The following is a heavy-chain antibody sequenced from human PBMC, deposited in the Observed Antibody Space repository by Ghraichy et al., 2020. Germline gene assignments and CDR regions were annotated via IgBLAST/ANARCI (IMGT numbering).Heavy chain of an antibody. CDR3: ATDTDSGYAGGDWYYYGMDV. Sequence: PETLSLTCTVSGGSISSYYWSWIRQPAGKGLEWIGRIYTSGSTNYNPSLKSRVTMSVDTSKNQFSLKLSSVTAADTAVYYCATDTDSGYAGGDWYYYGMDVWGQGTTVTVSS. J-gene: IGHJ6*02. CDR2: IYTSGST. D-gene: IGHD5-12*01. CDR1: GGSISSYY. V-gene: IGHV4-4*07.